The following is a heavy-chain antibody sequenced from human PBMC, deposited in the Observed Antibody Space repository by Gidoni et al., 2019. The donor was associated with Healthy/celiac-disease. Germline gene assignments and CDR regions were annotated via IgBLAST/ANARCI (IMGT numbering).Heavy chain of an antibody. CDR1: GFTFSSYE. V-gene: IGHV3-48*03. Sequence: EVQLVESGGGLVQPGGSLRLSCAASGFTFSSYEMNWVRQAPGKGLEWVSYISSSGSTIYYADSVKCRFTISRDNAKNSLYLQMNSLRAEDTAVYYCARDFRYFYWSRTKHDAFDIWGQGTMVTVSS. CDR3: ARDFRYFYWSRTKHDAFDI. J-gene: IGHJ3*02. D-gene: IGHD3-9*01. CDR2: ISSSGSTI.